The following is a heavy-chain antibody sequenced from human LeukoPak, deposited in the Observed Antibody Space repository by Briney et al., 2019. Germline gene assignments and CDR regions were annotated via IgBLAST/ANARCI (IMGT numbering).Heavy chain of an antibody. Sequence: GGSLRLSCAPPGLTFSGYGMTWARQAPGTGREWASYISSSSSTIYYADSVKGRFTISRDNAKNSLYLQMNSLRAEDTAVYYCAELGITMIGGVWGKGTTVTISS. CDR1: GLTFSGYG. J-gene: IGHJ6*04. V-gene: IGHV3-48*01. D-gene: IGHD3-10*02. CDR3: AELGITMIGGV. CDR2: ISSSSSTI.